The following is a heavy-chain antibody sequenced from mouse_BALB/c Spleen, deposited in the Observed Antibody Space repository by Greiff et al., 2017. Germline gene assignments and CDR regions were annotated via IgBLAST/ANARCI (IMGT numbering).Heavy chain of an antibody. CDR2: ISSGGSYT. J-gene: IGHJ4*01. V-gene: IGHV5-9-4*01. CDR1: GFTFSSYA. CDR3: ARRGNYSYYYAMDY. D-gene: IGHD2-1*01. Sequence: EVKLMESGGGLVKPGGSLKLSCAASGFTFSSYAMSWVRQSPEKRLEWVAEISSGGSYTYYPDTVTGRFTISRDNAKNTLYLEMSSLRSEDTAMYYCARRGNYSYYYAMDYWGQGTSVTVSS.